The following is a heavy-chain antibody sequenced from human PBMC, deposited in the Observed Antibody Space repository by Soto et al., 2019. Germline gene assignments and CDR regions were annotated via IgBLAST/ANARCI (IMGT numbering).Heavy chain of an antibody. D-gene: IGHD2-21*01. CDR3: ARDPGDGYSWANFFDY. V-gene: IGHV1-46*01. J-gene: IGHJ4*02. CDR2: INPSGGST. Sequence: ASVKVSCKASGYTFTSYYMHWVRQDPGQGLEWMGIINPSGGSTSYAQKFQGRVTMTGDTSTSTVYMELSSLRSEDTAVYYCARDPGDGYSWANFFDYWGQGTLVTVSS. CDR1: GYTFTSYY.